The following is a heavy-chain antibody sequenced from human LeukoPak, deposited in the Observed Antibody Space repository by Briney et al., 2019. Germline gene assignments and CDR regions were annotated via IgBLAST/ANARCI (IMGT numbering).Heavy chain of an antibody. CDR2: ITPEGSST. Sequence: AGGSLRLSCSASGFTFSSYLVPWVRQAPGKGLVWVSRITPEGSSTSYADSVKGRFTSPRDNAKNTLYLQMNSLRAEDTAVYYCARGVAVTGSVAFDIWGQGTMVTVSS. CDR1: GFTFSSYL. J-gene: IGHJ3*02. D-gene: IGHD6-19*01. CDR3: ARGVAVTGSVAFDI. V-gene: IGHV3-74*01.